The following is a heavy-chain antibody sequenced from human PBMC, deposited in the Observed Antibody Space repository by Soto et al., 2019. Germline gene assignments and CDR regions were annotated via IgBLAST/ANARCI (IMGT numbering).Heavy chain of an antibody. Sequence: TSETLSLTCTVSGGSISSGDYYWSWIRQPPGKGLEWIGYIYYSGSTYYNPSLKSRVTISVDTSKNQFSLKLSSVTAADTAVYYCARGDYGGNYYFDYWGQGTLVTVSS. J-gene: IGHJ4*02. CDR2: IYYSGST. V-gene: IGHV4-30-4*01. CDR3: ARGDYGGNYYFDY. D-gene: IGHD4-17*01. CDR1: GGSISSGDYY.